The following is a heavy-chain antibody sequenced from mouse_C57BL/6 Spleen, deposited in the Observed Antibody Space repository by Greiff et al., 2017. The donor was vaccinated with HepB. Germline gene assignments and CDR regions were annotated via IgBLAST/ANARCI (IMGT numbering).Heavy chain of an antibody. Sequence: EVQLQQSGAELVRPGASVKLSCTASGFNIKDYYMHWVKQRPEQGLEWIGRIDPEDGDTEYAPKFQGKATMTADTSSNTAYLQLSSLTAADTAVYYCTTRGGYDGFAYWGQGTLVTVSA. CDR2: IDPEDGDT. J-gene: IGHJ3*01. CDR3: TTRGGYDGFAY. V-gene: IGHV14-1*01. D-gene: IGHD2-2*01. CDR1: GFNIKDYY.